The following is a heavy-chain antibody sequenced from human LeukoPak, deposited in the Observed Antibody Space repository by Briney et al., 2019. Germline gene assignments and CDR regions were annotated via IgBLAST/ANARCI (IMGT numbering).Heavy chain of an antibody. Sequence: GASVKVSCKASGGTLSSYAISWVRQAPGQGLEWMGIINPSGGSTSYAQKFQGRVTMTRDTSTSTVYMELSSLGSEDTAVYYCAKEPPTYSSGWYVGFDYWGQGTLVTVSS. D-gene: IGHD6-19*01. J-gene: IGHJ4*02. CDR3: AKEPPTYSSGWYVGFDY. V-gene: IGHV1-46*01. CDR1: GGTLSSYA. CDR2: INPSGGST.